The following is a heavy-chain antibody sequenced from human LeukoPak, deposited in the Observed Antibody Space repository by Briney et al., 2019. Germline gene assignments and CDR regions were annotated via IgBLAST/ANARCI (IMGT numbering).Heavy chain of an antibody. V-gene: IGHV1-24*01. CDR2: FDPEDGET. CDR1: GYTLTELS. CDR3: ARPKYSSSWQPLDY. D-gene: IGHD6-13*01. J-gene: IGHJ4*02. Sequence: ASVKVSCKVSGYTLTELSMHWVRQAPGKGLEWMGGFDPEDGETIYAQKFQGRVTMTEDTSTDTAYMELSSLRSEDMAVYYCARPKYSSSWQPLDYWGQGTLVTVSS.